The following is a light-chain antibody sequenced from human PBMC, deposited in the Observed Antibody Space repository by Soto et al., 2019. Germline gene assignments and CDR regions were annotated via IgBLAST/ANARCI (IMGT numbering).Light chain of an antibody. CDR3: AAWDDSLKGVV. CDR1: SSNIGSNT. CDR2: SYN. J-gene: IGLJ2*01. V-gene: IGLV1-44*01. Sequence: QSVLTQPPSASGTPGQRVTISCSGSSSNIGSNTVIWYQQLPGTAPKLLIYSYNQRPSGVPDRFSGSKSGTSASLAIGGLQSEDEADYYCAAWDDSLKGVVFGGGTKVTAL.